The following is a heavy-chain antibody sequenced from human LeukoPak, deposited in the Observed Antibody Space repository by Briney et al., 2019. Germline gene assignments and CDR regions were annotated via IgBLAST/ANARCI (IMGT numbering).Heavy chain of an antibody. CDR3: ARVEHDYDDGRYFDL. D-gene: IGHD4-17*01. J-gene: IGHJ2*01. Sequence: GGSLRLSCAASGFTFSSYTMKWVRQAPGKGLEWVSDIYSGGSTYYADSVKGRFTISRDNSKNTLYLQMNSLRAEDTAVYYCARVEHDYDDGRYFDLWGRGTLVTVSS. CDR1: GFTFSSYT. CDR2: IYSGGST. V-gene: IGHV3-53*01.